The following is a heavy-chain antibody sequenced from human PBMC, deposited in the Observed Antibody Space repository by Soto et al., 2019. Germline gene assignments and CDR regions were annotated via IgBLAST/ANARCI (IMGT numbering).Heavy chain of an antibody. Sequence: SVKVSCKASGGTFSSYAISWVRQAPGQGLEWMGGIIPIFGTANYAQKFQGRVTITADESTSTAYMELSSLRSEDTAVYYCARERLQLFHYYGMDVWGQGTTVTVSS. CDR2: IIPIFGTA. CDR1: GGTFSSYA. V-gene: IGHV1-69*13. D-gene: IGHD5-18*01. J-gene: IGHJ6*02. CDR3: ARERLQLFHYYGMDV.